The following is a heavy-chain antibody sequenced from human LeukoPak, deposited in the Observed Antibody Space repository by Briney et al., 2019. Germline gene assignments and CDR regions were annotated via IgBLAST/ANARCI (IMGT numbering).Heavy chain of an antibody. CDR1: GFTFSSYG. CDR3: AKSRYSSSWYRTHDAFDI. CDR2: ISGSGGST. V-gene: IGHV3-23*01. Sequence: GGTLRLSCVASGFTFSSYGMSWVRQAPGKGLEWVSAISGSGGSTYYADSVKGRFTISRDNSKNTLYLQMNSLRAEDTAVYYCAKSRYSSSWYRTHDAFDIWGQGTMVTVSS. D-gene: IGHD6-13*01. J-gene: IGHJ3*02.